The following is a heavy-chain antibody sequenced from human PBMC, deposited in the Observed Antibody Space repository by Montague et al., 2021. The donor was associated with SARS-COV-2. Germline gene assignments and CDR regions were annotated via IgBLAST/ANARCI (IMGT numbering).Heavy chain of an antibody. CDR1: GFTFGDYY. J-gene: IGHJ4*02. CDR3: ARIFLVVPPGIALYYFDY. CDR2: ISSGSHYT. D-gene: IGHD6-13*01. V-gene: IGHV3-11*03. Sequence: SLRLSCAASGFTFGDYYMTWIRQAPGKGLEWISDISSGSHYTNYADSVKGRFTISRDDAKQSLYLEMGSLRAEDTAVYYCARIFLVVPPGIALYYFDYWGQGALVTVSS.